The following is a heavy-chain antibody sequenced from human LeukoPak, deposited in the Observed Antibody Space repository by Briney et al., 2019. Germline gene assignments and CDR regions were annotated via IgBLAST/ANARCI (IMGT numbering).Heavy chain of an antibody. CDR2: ISWDGGST. Sequence: GGSLRLSCAASGFTFDDYTMHWVRQAPGKGLEWVSLISWDGGSTYYADSVKGRFTISGDNSKNSLYLQMNSLRTEDTALYYCAKEDGIGFFDYWGQGTLVTVSS. CDR3: AKEDGIGFFDY. CDR1: GFTFDDYT. D-gene: IGHD1-14*01. J-gene: IGHJ4*02. V-gene: IGHV3-43*01.